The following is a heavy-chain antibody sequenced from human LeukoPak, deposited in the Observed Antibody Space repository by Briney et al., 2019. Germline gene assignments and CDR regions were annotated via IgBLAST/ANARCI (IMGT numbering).Heavy chain of an antibody. CDR1: GYTFTNYG. J-gene: IGHJ4*02. V-gene: IGHV1-18*01. CDR3: AREYSSGQNDY. D-gene: IGHD6-19*01. Sequence: GASVKVSCKASGYTFTNYGISWVRQAPGQGLEWMGWISPYSVNTNYAQNLQGRVTMTTDKSTSTAYMELRSLRSDDTAMYYCAREYSSGQNDYWGQGTLVTVSS. CDR2: ISPYSVNT.